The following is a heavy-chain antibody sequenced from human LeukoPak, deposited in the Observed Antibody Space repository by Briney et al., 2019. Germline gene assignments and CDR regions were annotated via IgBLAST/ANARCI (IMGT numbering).Heavy chain of an antibody. CDR1: GFTFSSYA. CDR2: IYSGGST. J-gene: IGHJ3*02. Sequence: GGSLRLSCAASGFTFSSYAMSWVRQAPGKGLEWVSVIYSGGSTYYADSVKGRFTISRHNSKNTLYLQMNSLRAEDTAVYYCATASRSHSDAFDIWGQGTMVTVSS. D-gene: IGHD2-15*01. CDR3: ATASRSHSDAFDI. V-gene: IGHV3-53*04.